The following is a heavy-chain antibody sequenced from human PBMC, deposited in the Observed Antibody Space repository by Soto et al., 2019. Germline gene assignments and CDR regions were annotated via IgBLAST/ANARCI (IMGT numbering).Heavy chain of an antibody. Sequence: SLSSAVYGGYFRGYYWSWIRQHPGKGLEWIGEINHSGSTNYNPSLKSRVTISVDTSKNQFSLKLSSVTAADTAVYYCARGGRITIFGVVTSYYYYGMDVWGQGTTVTVSS. CDR1: GGYFRGYY. V-gene: IGHV4-34*01. J-gene: IGHJ6*02. CDR2: INHSGST. D-gene: IGHD3-3*01. CDR3: ARGGRITIFGVVTSYYYYGMDV.